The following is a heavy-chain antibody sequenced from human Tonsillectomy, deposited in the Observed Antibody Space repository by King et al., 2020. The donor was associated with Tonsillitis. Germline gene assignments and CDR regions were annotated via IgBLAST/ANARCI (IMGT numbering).Heavy chain of an antibody. V-gene: IGHV3-74*01. D-gene: IGHD6-13*01. J-gene: IGHJ4*02. CDR2: INSDGSST. CDR1: GFTFSSYW. Sequence: VQLVESGGGLVQPGGSLRLSCAASGFTFSSYWMHWVRQAPGKGLVWVSRINSDGSSTSYADSVKGRFTISRDNAKNTLYLQMNSLRAEDTAVYYCAREAGYSRSQSNNYYFDYWGQGTLLTVAS. CDR3: AREAGYSRSQSNNYYFDY.